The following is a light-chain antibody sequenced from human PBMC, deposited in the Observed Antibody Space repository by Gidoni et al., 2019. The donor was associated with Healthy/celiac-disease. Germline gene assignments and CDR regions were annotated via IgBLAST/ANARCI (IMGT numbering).Light chain of an antibody. Sequence: SYELTQPPSVSVSPGQTASIPCPGDKLGDKHACWYQQKPGQSPVLVIYQDSKRPSGIPERFSGSNSGNTATLTISGTQAMDEADYYCQAWDSSTGVFGGGTKLTVL. CDR3: QAWDSSTGV. J-gene: IGLJ2*01. CDR2: QDS. V-gene: IGLV3-1*01. CDR1: KLGDKH.